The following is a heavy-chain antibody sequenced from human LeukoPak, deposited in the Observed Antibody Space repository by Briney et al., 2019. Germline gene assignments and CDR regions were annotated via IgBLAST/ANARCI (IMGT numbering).Heavy chain of an antibody. Sequence: SETLSLTCTVSGGSISSSSYYWGWIRQPPGKGLEWIGSIYYSGSTYYNPSLKSRVTISVDTSKNQFSLKLSSVTAADTAVYYCARQDHILTGYYSVDYWGQGTLVTVSS. J-gene: IGHJ4*02. CDR1: GGSISSSSYY. CDR2: IYYSGST. CDR3: ARQDHILTGYYSVDY. D-gene: IGHD3-9*01. V-gene: IGHV4-39*01.